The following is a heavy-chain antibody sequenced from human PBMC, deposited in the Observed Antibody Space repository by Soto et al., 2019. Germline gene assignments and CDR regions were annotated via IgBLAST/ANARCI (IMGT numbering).Heavy chain of an antibody. D-gene: IGHD2-15*01. CDR1: GFTFDDYA. Sequence: PGGSLRLSCAASGFTFDDYAMHWVRQAPGKGLEWVSGISWNSGSIGYADSVKGRFTISRDNAKNSLYLQMNSLRAEDTALYYCASIKYCSGGSCDFYFDYWGQGTLVTVSS. V-gene: IGHV3-9*01. CDR2: ISWNSGSI. J-gene: IGHJ4*02. CDR3: ASIKYCSGGSCDFYFDY.